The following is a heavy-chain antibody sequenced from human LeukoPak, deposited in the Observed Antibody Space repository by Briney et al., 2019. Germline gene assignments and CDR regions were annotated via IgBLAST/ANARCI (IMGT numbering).Heavy chain of an antibody. Sequence: PGGSLRLSCAASGFTFSHHGMNWVRQAPGKGLEWVSGVGPSGARTYYADSVKGRFTVSRDNSKNMVFLQMNSLRAEDTAIYYCAKGGEQVTWNFQNWGQGTLVTVSS. CDR2: VGPSGART. V-gene: IGHV3-23*01. D-gene: IGHD1/OR15-1a*01. CDR1: GFTFSHHG. CDR3: AKGGEQVTWNFQN. J-gene: IGHJ1*01.